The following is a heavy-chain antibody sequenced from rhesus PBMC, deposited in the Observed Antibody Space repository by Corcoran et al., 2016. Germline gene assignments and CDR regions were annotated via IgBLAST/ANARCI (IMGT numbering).Heavy chain of an antibody. J-gene: IGHJ2*01. D-gene: IGHD3-40*01. CDR1: GYTFTAYY. CDR2: IDPEDGET. CDR3: ATLTYDNGYFDL. Sequence: EVQLVQSGAEVKKPGASVKISCKASGYTFTAYYRHWVGQAPGKGLEWVGRIDPEDGETLHAQKFQDRVTITADTSTDTAYMDLSSLTSEDTAVYYCATLTYDNGYFDLWGPGTPITISS. V-gene: IGHV1-111*02.